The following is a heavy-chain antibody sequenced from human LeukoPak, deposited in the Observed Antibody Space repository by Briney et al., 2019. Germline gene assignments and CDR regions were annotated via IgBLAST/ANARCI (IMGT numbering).Heavy chain of an antibody. Sequence: PGRSLRLSCAASGFTFSSYGMHWVRQAPGKGLEWVAVIWYDGSNKYYADSVKGRFTISRDNSKNTLYLQMNSLRAEDTAVYYCARDQYCSGGSCYVVWGQGTLVTVSS. CDR2: IWYDGSNK. D-gene: IGHD2-15*01. J-gene: IGHJ4*02. CDR1: GFTFSSYG. V-gene: IGHV3-33*01. CDR3: ARDQYCSGGSCYVV.